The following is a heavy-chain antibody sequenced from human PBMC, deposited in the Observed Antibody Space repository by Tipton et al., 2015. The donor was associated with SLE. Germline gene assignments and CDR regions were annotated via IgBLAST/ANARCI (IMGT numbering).Heavy chain of an antibody. CDR2: IIPIFGTA. Sequence: QSGAEVKKPGSSVKVSCKASGGTFSSYAISWVRQAPGQGLEWMGGIIPIFGTANYAQKFQGRVTITTDESTSTAYMELRRLRSDDTALYYCATDRNGDLNSWGQGTLVTVSS. D-gene: IGHD4-17*01. CDR1: GGTFSSYA. V-gene: IGHV1-69*05. CDR3: ATDRNGDLNS. J-gene: IGHJ4*02.